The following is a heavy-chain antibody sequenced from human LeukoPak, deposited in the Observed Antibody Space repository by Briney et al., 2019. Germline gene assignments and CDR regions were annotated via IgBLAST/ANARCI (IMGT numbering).Heavy chain of an antibody. CDR1: GDSMSSGAG. Sequence: PSETLSLTCTVSGDSMSSGAGWSWVRQSPGKGLEWIGEIYHSGSTNYNPSLRGRVTLSVDNSNNHFSLDLSSVTAADTAFYYCARRGYSGNEAYFAYWGQGTLVTVSS. V-gene: IGHV4-4*02. CDR3: ARRGYSGNEAYFAY. J-gene: IGHJ4*02. CDR2: IYHSGST. D-gene: IGHD5-12*01.